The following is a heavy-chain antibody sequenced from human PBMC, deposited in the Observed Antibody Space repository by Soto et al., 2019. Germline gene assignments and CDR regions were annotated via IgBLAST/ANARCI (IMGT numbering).Heavy chain of an antibody. D-gene: IGHD7-27*01. CDR3: ARDRAGDGNWFDP. CDR2: IYYSGST. Sequence: QVQLQESGPGLVKPSQTLSLTCTVSGGSISSGGYYWSWIRQHPGKGLEWIGYIYYSGSTYYNPSLKSRVSISVDTSKNQFSLKLSSVTAADTAVYYGARDRAGDGNWFDPWGQGTLVTVSS. J-gene: IGHJ5*02. CDR1: GGSISSGGYY. V-gene: IGHV4-31*03.